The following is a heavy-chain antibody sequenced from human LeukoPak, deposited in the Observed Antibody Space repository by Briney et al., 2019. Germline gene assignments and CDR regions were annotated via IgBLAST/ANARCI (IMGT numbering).Heavy chain of an antibody. V-gene: IGHV3-11*05. CDR2: ISSSSSYT. J-gene: IGHJ5*02. CDR3: ARVIGGIRYFDWYNWFDP. Sequence: GGSLRLSCAASGFTFSDYYMSWIRQAPGKGLEWVSYISSSSSYTNYADSVKGRFTISRDNAKNSLYLQMNSLRAEDTAVYYCARVIGGIRYFDWYNWFDPWGQGTLVTVSS. D-gene: IGHD3-9*01. CDR1: GFTFSDYY.